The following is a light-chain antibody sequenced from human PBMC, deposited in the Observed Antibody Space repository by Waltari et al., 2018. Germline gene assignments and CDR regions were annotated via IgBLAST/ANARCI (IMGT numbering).Light chain of an antibody. Sequence: QSALTQPASVSGSPGQSITISCTGTSSDVGGYNYVSWYQQHPGKAPKLMLYDVSKRPSGVLNRFSGSKLGTTPSLTILGLQVGGEAVYSCCPYAGSSLWVFGGGTNLPVL. J-gene: IGLJ3*02. CDR2: DVS. CDR1: SSDVGGYNY. V-gene: IGLV2-23*02. CDR3: CPYAGSSLWV.